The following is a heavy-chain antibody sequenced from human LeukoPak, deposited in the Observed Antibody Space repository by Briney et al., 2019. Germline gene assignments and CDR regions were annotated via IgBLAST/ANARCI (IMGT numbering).Heavy chain of an antibody. CDR3: ARDLQSYYYDTRGPYYYYGMDV. Sequence: GGSLRLSCAASGFTVITNYMSWVRQAPGKGLEWVSVIYSDGTTHYADSVKSRFTISRDNSKNTLYLQMSSLRAEDTAVYFCARDLQSYYYDTRGPYYYYGMDVWGQGTTVTVSS. V-gene: IGHV3-66*01. CDR2: IYSDGTT. CDR1: GFTVITNY. D-gene: IGHD3-22*01. J-gene: IGHJ6*02.